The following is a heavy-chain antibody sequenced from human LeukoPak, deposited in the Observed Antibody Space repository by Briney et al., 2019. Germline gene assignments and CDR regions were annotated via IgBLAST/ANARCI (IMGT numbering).Heavy chain of an antibody. CDR1: GGSISSSSYY. Sequence: PSETLSLTCTVSGGSISSSSYYWGWIRQPPGKGLEWIGSIYYSGSTYYNPSLKSRVTISVDTSKNQFSLKLSSVTAADTAVYYCARVPPKGVVPAATGYGMDVWGKGTTVTVSS. J-gene: IGHJ6*04. CDR3: ARVPPKGVVPAATGYGMDV. V-gene: IGHV4-39*01. CDR2: IYYSGST. D-gene: IGHD2-2*01.